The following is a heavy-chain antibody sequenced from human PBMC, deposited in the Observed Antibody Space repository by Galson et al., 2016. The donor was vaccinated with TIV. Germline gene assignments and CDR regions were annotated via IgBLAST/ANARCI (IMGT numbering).Heavy chain of an antibody. D-gene: IGHD3-9*01. J-gene: IGHJ4*02. V-gene: IGHV3-48*02. CDR3: AREGILTGHPVNPFDR. CDR2: IDASANAL. CDR1: GFTFSAYN. Sequence: SLRLSCAASGFTFSAYNMVWVRQAPGKGLQWIPFIDASANALSCADSVRGRFPVSRSNAKKSIFLQLHRLRDDDEAVYSCAREGILTGHPVNPFDRWGQGTLVTVSS.